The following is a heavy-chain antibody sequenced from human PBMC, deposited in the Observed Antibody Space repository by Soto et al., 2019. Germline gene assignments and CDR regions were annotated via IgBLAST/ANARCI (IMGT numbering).Heavy chain of an antibody. CDR1: GFNFYSYD. CDR2: ISYDGSKE. V-gene: IGHV3-30*18. J-gene: IGHJ4*02. CDR3: AKVAKSGVVVEYFDS. D-gene: IGHD3-3*01. Sequence: GGSLRLSCAASGFNFYSYDMHWVRQAPGKGLEWVAVISYDGSKEYYADSVKGRFTISRDNSKNTLSLQMNSLRGEDTAVYYCAKVAKSGVVVEYFDSWGQGALVTVSS.